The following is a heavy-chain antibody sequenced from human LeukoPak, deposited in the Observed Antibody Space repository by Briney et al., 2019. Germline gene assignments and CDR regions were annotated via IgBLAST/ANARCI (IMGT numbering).Heavy chain of an antibody. Sequence: GGSLRLSCSASGFPFNTYAIHWVRQAPGKGLEYVAGISSNGDNTDFADSAKGRFTISRDNPKSTLFLQMNSLRAEDTAVYFCTRDSALLGVAFDLWGQGTVVTVSS. V-gene: IGHV3-64D*06. CDR3: TRDSALLGVAFDL. J-gene: IGHJ3*01. D-gene: IGHD2-15*01. CDR2: ISSNGDNT. CDR1: GFPFNTYA.